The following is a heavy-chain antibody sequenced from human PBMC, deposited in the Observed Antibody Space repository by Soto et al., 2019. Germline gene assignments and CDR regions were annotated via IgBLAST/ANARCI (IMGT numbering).Heavy chain of an antibody. D-gene: IGHD2-2*01. V-gene: IGHV1-18*01. CDR1: GYTFTSYG. J-gene: IGHJ4*02. CDR2: ISAYNGNT. CDR3: ARVPDIVVVPAASY. Sequence: ASVKVSCKASGYTFTSYGISWVRQAPGQGLEWMGWISAYNGNTNYAQKLQGRVTMTTDTSTSTAYMELRSLRSDDTAVYYCARVPDIVVVPAASYRGQGTLVTVSS.